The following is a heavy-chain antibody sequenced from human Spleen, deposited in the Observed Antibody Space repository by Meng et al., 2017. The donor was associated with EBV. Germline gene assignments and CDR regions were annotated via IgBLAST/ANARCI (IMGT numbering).Heavy chain of an antibody. CDR1: GVSLSGYY. V-gene: IGHV4-34*01. D-gene: IGHD6-19*01. J-gene: IGHJ1*01. CDR3: ARGSSSGWYYEYFQH. CDR2: INHSGST. Sequence: HLQKCGAGLLKPSRTLSLTCAVVGVSLSGYYWSWIRQPPGKGLEWIGQINHSGSTNYNPSLKSRVTISVDTSKNHFSLTLSSVTAADTAVYYCARGSSSGWYYEYFQHWGQGTLVTVSS.